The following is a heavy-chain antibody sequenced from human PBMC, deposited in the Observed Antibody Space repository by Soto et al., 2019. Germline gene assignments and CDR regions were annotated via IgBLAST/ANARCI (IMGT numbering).Heavy chain of an antibody. D-gene: IGHD1-1*01. V-gene: IGHV3-23*01. CDR3: AKDGNFGRTKYFDF. Sequence: GGSLRLSCTASGFTFSSYAMSWVRQAPGKGLEWVSTISGSGDTTYYADSVKGRFTISRDNSKNTLYVQMNSLRVEDTALYHCAKDGNFGRTKYFDFWGQGTLVTVSS. CDR1: GFTFSSYA. CDR2: ISGSGDTT. J-gene: IGHJ4*02.